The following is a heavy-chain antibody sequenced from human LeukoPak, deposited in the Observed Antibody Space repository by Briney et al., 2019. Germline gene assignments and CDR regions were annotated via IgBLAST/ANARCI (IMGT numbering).Heavy chain of an antibody. CDR1: GFTFSSYA. CDR2: ISGSGGST. Sequence: QSGGSLRLSCAASGFTFSSYAMSWVRQAPGKGLEWVSAISGSGGSTYYADSVKGRFTISRDNSKNTLYLQMNSLRAEDTAVYYCAKLGQRYYGSGSYEPDFDYWGQGTLVTVSS. J-gene: IGHJ4*02. CDR3: AKLGQRYYGSGSYEPDFDY. V-gene: IGHV3-23*01. D-gene: IGHD3-10*01.